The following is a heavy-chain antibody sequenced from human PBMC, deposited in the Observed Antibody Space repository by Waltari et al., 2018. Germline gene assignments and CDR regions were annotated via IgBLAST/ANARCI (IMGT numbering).Heavy chain of an antibody. V-gene: IGHV1-69*12. Sequence: QVPLVQSGAEVKKPGSSVKVYCKASGARFSSYTITWVRQAPGQGPEWMGGFIPLFGTANYAQKFQGRVTITADESTSTAHMELNSLRSDDTAVYYCAKEGSGDRSFDIWGQGTMVTVSS. CDR3: AKEGSGDRSFDI. D-gene: IGHD7-27*01. CDR2: FIPLFGTA. J-gene: IGHJ3*02. CDR1: GARFSSYT.